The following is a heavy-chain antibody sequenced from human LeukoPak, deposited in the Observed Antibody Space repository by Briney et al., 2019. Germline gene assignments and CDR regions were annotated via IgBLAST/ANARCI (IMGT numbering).Heavy chain of an antibody. CDR2: IRTNSSHI. D-gene: IGHD3-10*01. CDR3: ARAEYSTMVRGVIVYYGMDV. V-gene: IGHV3-21*01. Sequence: GSLRLSCAASGFTFSTYTLNWVRQAPGKGLEWVSSIRTNSSHIYYADSVKGRFTISRDNAKNSLFLQMNSLRAEDTAVYYCARAEYSTMVRGVIVYYGMDVWGQGTTVTVSS. CDR1: GFTFSTYT. J-gene: IGHJ6*02.